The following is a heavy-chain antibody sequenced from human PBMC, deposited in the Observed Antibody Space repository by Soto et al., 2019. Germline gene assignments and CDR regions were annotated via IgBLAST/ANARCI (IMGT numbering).Heavy chain of an antibody. CDR3: AKGSTTVYAFDI. D-gene: IGHD4-17*01. V-gene: IGHV3-23*01. J-gene: IGHJ3*02. Sequence: GGSLRLSCAASGFTFSSYAMSWVRQAPGKGLEWVSAISGSGGSTYYADSVKGRFTISRDNPKNTLYLQMNSLGAEDTAVYYCAKGSTTVYAFDIWGQGTMVTVSS. CDR1: GFTFSSYA. CDR2: ISGSGGST.